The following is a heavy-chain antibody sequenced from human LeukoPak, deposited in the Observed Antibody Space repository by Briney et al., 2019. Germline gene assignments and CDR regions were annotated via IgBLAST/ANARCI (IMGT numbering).Heavy chain of an antibody. CDR1: GFTFSSYA. D-gene: IGHD4-23*01. CDR2: ISGSGGST. CDR3: ARDGTTVVKGFDY. V-gene: IGHV3-23*01. J-gene: IGHJ4*02. Sequence: GGSLRLSCAASGFTFSSYAMSWVRQAPGKGLEWVSAISGSGGSTYYADSVKGRFTISRDNSKNTLYLQMNSPRAEDTAVYYCARDGTTVVKGFDYWGQGTLVTVSS.